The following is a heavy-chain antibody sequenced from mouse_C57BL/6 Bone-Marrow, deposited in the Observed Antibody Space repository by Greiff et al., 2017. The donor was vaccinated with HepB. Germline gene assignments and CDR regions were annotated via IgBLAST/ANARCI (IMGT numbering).Heavy chain of an antibody. J-gene: IGHJ4*01. Sequence: QVQLQQSGAELARPGASVKLSCKASGYTFTSYGISWVKQRTGQGLEWIGEIYPRSGNTYYNEKFKGKATLTADKSSSPAYMELRSLTSEDSAVYFCARPPILLRALYYYAMDYWGQGTSVTVSS. V-gene: IGHV1-81*01. CDR1: GYTFTSYG. D-gene: IGHD1-1*01. CDR2: IYPRSGNT. CDR3: ARPPILLRALYYYAMDY.